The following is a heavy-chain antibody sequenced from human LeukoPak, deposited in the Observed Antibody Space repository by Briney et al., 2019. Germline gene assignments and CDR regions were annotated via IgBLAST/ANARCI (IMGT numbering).Heavy chain of an antibody. Sequence: PGGSLRLSCAASGFPFSSYTMNWVRQAPGKGLEWVSCISSSSTYIYYADSVKGRFTIPRDNAKNSLYLQMNSLRDEDTAVYYCARGTPLAFDIWGQGTMVTVSS. CDR2: ISSSSTYI. J-gene: IGHJ3*02. V-gene: IGHV3-21*01. CDR3: ARGTPLAFDI. CDR1: GFPFSSYT.